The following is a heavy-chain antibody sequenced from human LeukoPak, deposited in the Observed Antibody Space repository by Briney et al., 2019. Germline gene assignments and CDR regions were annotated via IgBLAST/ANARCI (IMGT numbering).Heavy chain of an antibody. CDR3: VRVSDSGYFAFDF. J-gene: IGHJ4*02. CDR1: GFTFSDHY. V-gene: IGHV3-72*01. Sequence: GGSLRLSCAASGFTFSDHYMDWVRQAPGKGLEWVGRCTNKANSNTTVYAASVKGRFTISREDSKNSLYLQMNSLKTEDTAVCYCVRVSDSGYFAFDFWGQGTLVTVSS. D-gene: IGHD3-10*01. CDR2: CTNKANSNTT.